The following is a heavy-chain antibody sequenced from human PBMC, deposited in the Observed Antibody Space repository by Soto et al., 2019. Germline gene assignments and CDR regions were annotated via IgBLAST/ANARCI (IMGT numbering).Heavy chain of an antibody. CDR2: IIPIFGTA. Sequence: QVQLVQSGAEVKKPGSSVKVSCKASGGTFSSYAISWVRQAPGPGLEWMGGIIPIFGTANYAQECQGRVNITADKSTSTAYMELSSMRSEDKAVYYCARGSVVVTAIHWYFDLWGRGTLVTVSS. CDR3: ARGSVVVTAIHWYFDL. D-gene: IGHD2-21*02. J-gene: IGHJ2*01. V-gene: IGHV1-69*06. CDR1: GGTFSSYA.